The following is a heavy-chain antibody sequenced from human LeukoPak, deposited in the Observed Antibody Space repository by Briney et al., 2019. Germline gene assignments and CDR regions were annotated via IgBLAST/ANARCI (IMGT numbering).Heavy chain of an antibody. CDR2: ISSSSSTI. Sequence: GGSLRLSCAASGFTFSSYSMNWVRQAPGKGLEWVSYISSSSSTIYYADSVKGRFTISRDNAKNSLYLQMNSLRAEDTAVYYCARNPLAYCSSTSCQGYWGQGTLVTVPS. D-gene: IGHD2-2*01. J-gene: IGHJ4*02. CDR1: GFTFSSYS. V-gene: IGHV3-48*01. CDR3: ARNPLAYCSSTSCQGY.